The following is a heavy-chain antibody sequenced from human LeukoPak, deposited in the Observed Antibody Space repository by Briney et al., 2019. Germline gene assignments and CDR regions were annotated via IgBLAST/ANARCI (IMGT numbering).Heavy chain of an antibody. V-gene: IGHV4-38-2*01. J-gene: IGHJ4*02. CDR2: IDHSATI. CDR1: GYSISSGYY. CDR3: ARNGGYGKFDS. D-gene: IGHD1-26*01. Sequence: PSETLSLTCAVSGYSISSGYYWGWIRRPPGQGLEWIGTIDHSATIYYSSSLKSRVTMSVDTSKNQFSLNLRSVTAADTAFYYCARNGGYGKFDSWGQGALVTVSS.